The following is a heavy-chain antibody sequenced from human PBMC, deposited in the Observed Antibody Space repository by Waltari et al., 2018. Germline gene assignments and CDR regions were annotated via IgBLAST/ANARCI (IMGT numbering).Heavy chain of an antibody. CDR2: IRSKAYGGTT. CDR1: GFTVSSNY. Sequence: EVQLVETGGGLIQPGGSLRLSCAASGFTVSSNYMSWVRQAPGKGLEWVGFIRSKAYGGTTEYAASVKGRFTISRDDSKSIAYLQMNSLKTEDTAVYYCKSIAARGGYYAVYYYYYGMDVWGQGTTVTVSS. V-gene: IGHV3-49*04. CDR3: KSIAARGGYYAVYYYYYGMDV. J-gene: IGHJ6*02. D-gene: IGHD6-6*01.